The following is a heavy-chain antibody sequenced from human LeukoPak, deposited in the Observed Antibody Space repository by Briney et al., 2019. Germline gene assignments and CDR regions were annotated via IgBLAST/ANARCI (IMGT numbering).Heavy chain of an antibody. Sequence: ASVKVSCKASGGTFSSYAISWVRQAPGQGLEWMGGIIPIFGTANYAQKFQGRVTITTDESTSTAYMELSSLRSEDTAVYYCASGDLGGDYYYMDVWGKGTTVTVSS. CDR3: ASGDLGGDYYYMDV. V-gene: IGHV1-69*05. J-gene: IGHJ6*03. CDR1: GGTFSSYA. CDR2: IIPIFGTA. D-gene: IGHD2-21*01.